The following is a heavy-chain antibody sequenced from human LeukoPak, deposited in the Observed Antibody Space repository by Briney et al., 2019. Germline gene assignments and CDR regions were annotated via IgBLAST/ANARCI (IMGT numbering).Heavy chain of an antibody. Sequence: SETLSLTCAVYGGSFSGYYWSWIRQPPGKGLEWIGEINHSGSTNYNPSLKSRVTISVDTSKNQFSLKLSSVTAADTAVYYCARGQRLQYWGQGTLVTVSS. CDR2: INHSGST. CDR3: ARGQRLQY. V-gene: IGHV4-34*01. D-gene: IGHD2-21*01. CDR1: GGSFSGYY. J-gene: IGHJ4*02.